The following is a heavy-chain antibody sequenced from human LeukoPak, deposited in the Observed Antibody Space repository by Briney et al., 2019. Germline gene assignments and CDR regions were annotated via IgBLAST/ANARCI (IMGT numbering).Heavy chain of an antibody. CDR2: FDPEDGET. Sequence: GASVKVSCKVSGYTLTELSMHWVRQAPGKGLEWMGGFDPEDGETIYAQKFQGRVTMTEDTSTDTAYMELSSLRSEDTAVYCCATALSGSYSGYFDYWGQGTLVTVSS. J-gene: IGHJ4*02. CDR3: ATALSGSYSGYFDY. V-gene: IGHV1-24*01. CDR1: GYTLTELS. D-gene: IGHD1-26*01.